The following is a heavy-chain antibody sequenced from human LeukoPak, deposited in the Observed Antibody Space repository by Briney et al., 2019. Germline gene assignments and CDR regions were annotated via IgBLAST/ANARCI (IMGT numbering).Heavy chain of an antibody. CDR2: ITGSGGGT. CDR3: AKSPWGSSWYGGEYFQH. J-gene: IGHJ1*01. Sequence: GGSLRLSCAAFGFTFSNYAINWVRQAPGKGLEWVSSITGSGGGTYYADSVKGRFNISRDNSKNTLYLQMNSLRAEDTAVYYCAKSPWGSSWYGGEYFQHWGQGTLVTVSS. D-gene: IGHD6-13*01. CDR1: GFTFSNYA. V-gene: IGHV3-23*01.